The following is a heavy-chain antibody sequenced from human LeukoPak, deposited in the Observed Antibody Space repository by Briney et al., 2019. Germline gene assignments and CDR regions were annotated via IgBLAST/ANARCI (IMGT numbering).Heavy chain of an antibody. D-gene: IGHD6-19*01. J-gene: IGHJ4*02. Sequence: ASVKVSCKASGYTFTGYYMHWVRQAPGQGLEWMGWINPNSGGTNYAQKFQGRVTMTRDTSTSTVYMELSSLRSEDTAVYYCARVDSSGWLDYWGQGTLVTVSS. CDR3: ARVDSSGWLDY. CDR1: GYTFTGYY. V-gene: IGHV1-2*02. CDR2: INPNSGGT.